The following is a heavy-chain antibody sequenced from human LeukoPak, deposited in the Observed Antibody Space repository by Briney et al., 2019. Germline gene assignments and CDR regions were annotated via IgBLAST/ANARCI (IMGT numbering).Heavy chain of an antibody. CDR1: VFTFSSYA. J-gene: IGHJ5*02. Sequence: GGSLRLSCAASVFTFSSYAMSWVRQPPGKGLEWVSAISGSGGSTYYADSVKGRFTISRDNSKNTLYLQMNSLRAEDTAVYYCAKDPRSSWYPRWFDPWGQGTLVTVSS. CDR2: ISGSGGST. V-gene: IGHV3-23*01. CDR3: AKDPRSSWYPRWFDP. D-gene: IGHD6-13*01.